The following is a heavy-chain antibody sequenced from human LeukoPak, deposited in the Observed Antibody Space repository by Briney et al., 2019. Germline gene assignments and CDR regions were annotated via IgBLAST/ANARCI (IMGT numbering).Heavy chain of an antibody. J-gene: IGHJ3*02. CDR2: INWNGGST. V-gene: IGHV3-20*04. D-gene: IGHD2-21*02. CDR1: GFTFDDYG. Sequence: GGSLRLSCAASGFTFDDYGMSWVRHAPGKGLEWVSGINWNGGSTGYADSVKGRFTISRDNAKNSLYLQMNSLRAEDTALYYCARVTSGYLHDAFDIWGQGTMVTVSS. CDR3: ARVTSGYLHDAFDI.